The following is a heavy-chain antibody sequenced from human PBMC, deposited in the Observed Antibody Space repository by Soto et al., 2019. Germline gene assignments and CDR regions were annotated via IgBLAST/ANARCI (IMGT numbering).Heavy chain of an antibody. CDR3: ARDPLENWSTYYYYGMDV. D-gene: IGHD1-1*01. V-gene: IGHV1-18*01. CDR1: GYTFTSYG. CDR2: ISAYNGNT. Sequence: QVQLVQSGAEVKKPGASVKVSCKASGYTFTSYGISWVRQAPGQGLEWMGWISAYNGNTNYAQKLQGRVTMTTDTSMSTADLELRSLRSDDTAVYYCARDPLENWSTYYYYGMDVWGQGTTVPVSS. J-gene: IGHJ6*02.